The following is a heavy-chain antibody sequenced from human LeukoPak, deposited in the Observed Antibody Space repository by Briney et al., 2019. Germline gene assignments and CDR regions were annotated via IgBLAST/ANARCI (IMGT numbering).Heavy chain of an antibody. CDR1: GYTFTSYD. J-gene: IGHJ4*02. CDR2: INPNSGGT. CDR3: ARVSGIATYYFDY. D-gene: IGHD1-26*01. V-gene: IGHV1-2*02. Sequence: ASVKVSCKASGYTFTSYDINWVRQATGQGLEWMGWINPNSGGTNYAQKFQGRVTMTRDTSISTAYMELSRPRSDDTAVYYCARVSGIATYYFDYWGQGTLVTVSS.